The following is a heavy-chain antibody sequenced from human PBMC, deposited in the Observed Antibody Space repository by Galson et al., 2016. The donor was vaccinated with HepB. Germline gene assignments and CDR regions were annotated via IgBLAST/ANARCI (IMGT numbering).Heavy chain of an antibody. CDR1: GFSISIYS. V-gene: IGHV3-23*01. J-gene: IGHJ3*02. Sequence: SLRLSCAASGFSISIYSMNWVRQAPGKGLEWVSAIRGSGTGTSYTDSVKGRFTISRDNSKNTLYLQMNSLRAEDAAVYYCANISLVGYNSGWGGSFDIWGRGTMVTVSP. CDR2: IRGSGTGT. D-gene: IGHD6-19*01. CDR3: ANISLVGYNSGWGGSFDI.